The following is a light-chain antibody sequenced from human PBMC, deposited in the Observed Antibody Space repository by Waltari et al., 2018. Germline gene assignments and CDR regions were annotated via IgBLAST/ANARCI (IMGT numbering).Light chain of an antibody. V-gene: IGLV2-14*03. J-gene: IGLJ3*02. CDR1: TSDLGGNNY. Sequence: QSALTQPASVSGSPGQSITISCTGTTSDLGGNNYVPWYQQHPGKAPKLIIFDVSSRPSGVSNRFSGSKSANTASLIISGLQAEDEADYYCCSFTSSSTWVFGGGTKLTVL. CDR3: CSFTSSSTWV. CDR2: DVS.